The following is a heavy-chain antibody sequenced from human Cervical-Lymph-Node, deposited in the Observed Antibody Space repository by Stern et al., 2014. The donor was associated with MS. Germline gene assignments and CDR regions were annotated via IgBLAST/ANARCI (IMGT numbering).Heavy chain of an antibody. CDR1: GFTFSTYA. D-gene: IGHD2-21*02. V-gene: IGHV3-64*01. CDR2: ISSNGGNT. CDR3: ARGVTYCGGDCYGWYCDL. Sequence: VQLVESGGGLVQPGGSLRLSCAASGFTFSTYAMHWVRQAPGKGLEYVSVISSNGGNTYYANYVKGRFTISRDHSKNTLYLHMGSLRVEDMAVYYCARGVTYCGGDCYGWYCDLWGRGTLDTVSS. J-gene: IGHJ2*01.